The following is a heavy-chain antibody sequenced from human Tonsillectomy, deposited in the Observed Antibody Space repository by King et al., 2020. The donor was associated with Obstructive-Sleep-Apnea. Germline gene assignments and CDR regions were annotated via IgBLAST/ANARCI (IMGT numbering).Heavy chain of an antibody. D-gene: IGHD2-2*01. CDR3: AGSSDVVPGASYYYYGLDV. J-gene: IGHJ6*02. Sequence: QLQESGPGLVKPSETLSLSCTIYGGSISTYYWSWIRQPPGKGLAWIGYIHYSGSTNYNPSLKSRVTISADSSKNHFSLKLSSVTAADTAVYYCAGSSDVVPGASYYYYGLDVWGPGSTVIVSS. V-gene: IGHV4-59*01. CDR1: GGSISTYY. CDR2: IHYSGST.